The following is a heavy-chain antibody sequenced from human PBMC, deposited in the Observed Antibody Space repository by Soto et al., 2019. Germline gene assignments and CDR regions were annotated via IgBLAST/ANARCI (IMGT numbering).Heavy chain of an antibody. CDR1: GYIFTSYG. V-gene: IGHV1-18*01. D-gene: IGHD1-26*01. CDR3: ARGDRSPNY. CDR2: INAYNGDT. J-gene: IGHJ4*02. Sequence: GASVKVCCKASGYIFTSYGITWVRQAPGQGLEWMGYINAYNGDTNYAQKLQGRVTMTTEKSTTTAFMELRSLRSDDTAVYYCARGDRSPNYWGQGTLVTVSS.